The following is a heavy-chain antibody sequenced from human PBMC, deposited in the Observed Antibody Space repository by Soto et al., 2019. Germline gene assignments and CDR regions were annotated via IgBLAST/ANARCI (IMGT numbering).Heavy chain of an antibody. J-gene: IGHJ3*02. CDR2: INHSGST. CDR1: GGSFSGYY. D-gene: IGHD6-13*01. V-gene: IGHV4-34*01. Sequence: SETLSLTCAVYGGSFSGYYWSWIRQPPGKGLEWIGEINHSGSTNYNPSLKSRVTISVDTSKNQFSLKLSSVTAADTAVYYCARGHRARYSSSWSRYYAFDIWGQGTMVTVSS. CDR3: ARGHRARYSSSWSRYYAFDI.